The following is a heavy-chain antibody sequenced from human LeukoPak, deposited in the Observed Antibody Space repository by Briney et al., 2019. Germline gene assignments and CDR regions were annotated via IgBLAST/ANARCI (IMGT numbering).Heavy chain of an antibody. CDR3: ARDLSHSSGWYR. V-gene: IGHV3-21*01. J-gene: IGHJ4*02. Sequence: GGSLRLSCAASGFTFSSYSMNWVRQAPGRGLEWVSSISSSSSYTYYADSVKGRFTISRDNAKNSLYLQMNSLRAEDTAVYYCARDLSHSSGWYRWGQGTLVTVSS. D-gene: IGHD6-19*01. CDR2: ISSSSSYT. CDR1: GFTFSSYS.